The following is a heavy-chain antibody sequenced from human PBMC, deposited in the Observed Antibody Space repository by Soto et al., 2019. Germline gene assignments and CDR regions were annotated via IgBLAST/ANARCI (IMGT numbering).Heavy chain of an antibody. J-gene: IGHJ4*02. CDR2: ISAYNGNT. V-gene: IGHV1-18*01. Sequence: GASVKVSCKASGYTFTNYGISWVRQAPGQGLEWMGWISAYNGNTNYAQKLQGRVTMTTDTSTSTAYMELRSLRSDDTAVYYCARALTYYEILTAIGFLFFWGPGTLVTVSS. CDR1: GYTFTNYG. D-gene: IGHD3-9*01. CDR3: ARALTYYEILTAIGFLFF.